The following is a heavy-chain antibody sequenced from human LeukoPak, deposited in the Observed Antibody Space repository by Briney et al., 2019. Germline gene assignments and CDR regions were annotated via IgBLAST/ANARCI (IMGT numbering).Heavy chain of an antibody. D-gene: IGHD2-15*01. Sequence: SVKVSCKASGGTFSSYAISWVRQAPGQGLEWMGGIIPIFGTANYAQKFQGRVTITADESTSTAYMELSSLRSEDTAVYFCATDRVAADSFDIWGQGTMVTVSS. CDR1: GGTFSSYA. J-gene: IGHJ3*02. CDR3: ATDRVAADSFDI. V-gene: IGHV1-69*13. CDR2: IIPIFGTA.